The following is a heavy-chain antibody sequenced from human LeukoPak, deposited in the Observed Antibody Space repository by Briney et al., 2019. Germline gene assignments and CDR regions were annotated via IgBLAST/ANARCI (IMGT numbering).Heavy chain of an antibody. J-gene: IGHJ4*02. D-gene: IGHD1-26*01. CDR3: AKEWVGATDGASMGY. V-gene: IGHV3-23*01. CDR1: GFTFSIYA. Sequence: GGSLRLSCAASGFTFSIYAMTWVRQAPGKGLEWVSTVDGSGVSTYYADSVKGRFTISRDNSKNTLYLQMNSLRAEDTAVYYCAKEWVGATDGASMGYWGQGTLVTVSS. CDR2: VDGSGVST.